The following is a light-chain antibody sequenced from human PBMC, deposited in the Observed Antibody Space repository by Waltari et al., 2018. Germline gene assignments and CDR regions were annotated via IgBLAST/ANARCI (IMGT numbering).Light chain of an antibody. CDR2: RND. V-gene: IGLV1-47*01. Sequence: QSVLTQPPSASGTPGQRVTISCSGSSSNLVSNYVYWYQQLPGTAPKLLIYRNDQRPSGVPDRFSGSKSGTSASLAISGLRSEDEADYYCAAWDDSLSGPVFGGGTKLTVL. CDR1: SSNLVSNY. J-gene: IGLJ2*01. CDR3: AAWDDSLSGPV.